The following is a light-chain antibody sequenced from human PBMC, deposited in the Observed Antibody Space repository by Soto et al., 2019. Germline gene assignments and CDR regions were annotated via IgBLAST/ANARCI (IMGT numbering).Light chain of an antibody. V-gene: IGKV3-15*01. Sequence: DIVMTQSPATLSVSPGERATLSCRASQSVSSNLAWYQQKRGQAPRLLMYGASTRATGIPVRFSGSGSGTEXTXXISXXQSXXFAVYYCQQYNDWPRTFGQGTKVEIK. CDR1: QSVSSN. J-gene: IGKJ1*01. CDR2: GAS. CDR3: QQYNDWPRT.